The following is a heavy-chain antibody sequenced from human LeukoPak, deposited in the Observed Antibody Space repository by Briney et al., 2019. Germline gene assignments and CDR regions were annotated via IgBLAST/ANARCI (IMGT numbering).Heavy chain of an antibody. V-gene: IGHV4-30-4*08. CDR3: ARLTQLAYYFDY. CDR2: IYYSGST. J-gene: IGHJ4*02. Sequence: QVQLQESGPGLVKPSQTLSLTCTVSGGSISSGDYYWSWIRQPPGKGPESLGYIYYSGSTYYNPSLKSRVTISVDTSKNQFSLKLSSVTAADTAVYYCARLTQLAYYFDYWGQGTLVTVSS. D-gene: IGHD6-13*01. CDR1: GGSISSGDYY.